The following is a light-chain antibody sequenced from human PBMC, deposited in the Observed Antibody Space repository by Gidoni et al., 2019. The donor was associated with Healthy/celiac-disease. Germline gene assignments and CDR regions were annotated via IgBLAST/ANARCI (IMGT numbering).Light chain of an antibody. J-gene: IGKJ1*01. V-gene: IGKV1-8*01. CDR1: QGISSY. CDR3: QQYYSSLT. CDR2: AAS. Sequence: AIRMTQSPSSLSASTGDRVTITCRASQGISSYLAWYQQKPGKAPKLLIYAASTLQSGVPSRFSGSGSGTDFTLTISCLQSEDFATYYCQQYYSSLTFXXXTKVEIK.